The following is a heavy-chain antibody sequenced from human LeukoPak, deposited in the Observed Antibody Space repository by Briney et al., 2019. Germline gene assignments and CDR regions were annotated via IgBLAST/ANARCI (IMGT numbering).Heavy chain of an antibody. Sequence: GGSLRLSCAASGFTFSSYSMNWVRQAPGKGLEWVSSISSSSSYIYYADSVKGRFTISRDNAKNSLYLQMSSLRAEDTAVYYCARERQQLVFWFDPWGQGTLVTVSS. CDR2: ISSSSSYI. J-gene: IGHJ5*02. V-gene: IGHV3-21*01. D-gene: IGHD6-13*01. CDR1: GFTFSSYS. CDR3: ARERQQLVFWFDP.